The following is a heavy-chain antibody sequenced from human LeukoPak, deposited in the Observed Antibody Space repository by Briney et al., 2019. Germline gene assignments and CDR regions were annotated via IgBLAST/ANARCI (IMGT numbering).Heavy chain of an antibody. Sequence: GGSLRLSCAASGFTFSSYGMHWVRQAPGKGLEWVAFISYDGSRKYYADSVKGRFTISRDNSKNTLYLQMNSLRAEDTAVYYCAKSAWAHAFDIWGQGTMVTVSS. CDR3: AKSAWAHAFDI. J-gene: IGHJ3*02. CDR2: ISYDGSRK. D-gene: IGHD7-27*01. V-gene: IGHV3-30*18. CDR1: GFTFSSYG.